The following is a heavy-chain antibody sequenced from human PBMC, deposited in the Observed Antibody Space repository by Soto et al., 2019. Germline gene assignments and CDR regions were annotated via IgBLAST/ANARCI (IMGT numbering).Heavy chain of an antibody. Sequence: GGSLRLSCAASGFTFSSYSMNWVRQAPGKGLEWVSSISSSSSYIYYADSVKGRFTISRDNAKNSLYLQMNSLRAEDTAVYYCASWVYSGYDLFVNYWGQGTLVTVSS. CDR1: GFTFSSYS. J-gene: IGHJ4*02. CDR2: ISSSSSYI. V-gene: IGHV3-21*01. CDR3: ASWVYSGYDLFVNY. D-gene: IGHD5-12*01.